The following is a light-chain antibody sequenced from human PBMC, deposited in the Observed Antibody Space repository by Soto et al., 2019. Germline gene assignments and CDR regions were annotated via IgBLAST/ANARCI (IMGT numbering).Light chain of an antibody. J-gene: IGLJ1*01. V-gene: IGLV2-23*02. CDR3: CSYAGSSTLV. CDR1: SSDVGSYNL. CDR2: EVS. Sequence: QSALTQPASVPGSTGQSITISCTGTSSDVGSYNLVSWYQQHPGKAPKLMIYEVSKRPSGVSNRFSGSKSGNTASLTISGLQAEDEADYYCCSYAGSSTLVFGTGTKVTVL.